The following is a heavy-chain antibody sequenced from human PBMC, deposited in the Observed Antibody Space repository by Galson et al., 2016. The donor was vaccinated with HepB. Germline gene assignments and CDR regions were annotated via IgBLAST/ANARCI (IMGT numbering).Heavy chain of an antibody. CDR2: MHSSGTT. V-gene: IGHV4-39*01. CDR1: GVSISTNVYY. Sequence: EPLSLTCSVSGVSISTNVYYWDWIRQSPGEGLQWIGNMHSSGTTYYNPSLRSRVSISVDTSKNQFSLHLKSVTAADTGVYFCATRPSHHFDTWGRGTLVTVST. CDR3: ATRPSHHFDT. J-gene: IGHJ4*01.